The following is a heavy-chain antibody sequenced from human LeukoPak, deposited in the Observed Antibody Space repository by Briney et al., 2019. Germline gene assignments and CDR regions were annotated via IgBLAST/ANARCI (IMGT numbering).Heavy chain of an antibody. CDR2: ISYDGSNK. CDR3: ARAITMVTEGAFDI. D-gene: IGHD3-10*01. V-gene: IGHV3-30-3*01. J-gene: IGHJ3*02. Sequence: GGSLRLSCAASGFXFSRYAMHWVRQAPGKGLEWVAVISYDGSNKYYADSVKGRFTISRDNSKNTLSLQMNSLTTEDTAVYYCARAITMVTEGAFDIWGQGTMVTVSS. CDR1: GFXFSRYA.